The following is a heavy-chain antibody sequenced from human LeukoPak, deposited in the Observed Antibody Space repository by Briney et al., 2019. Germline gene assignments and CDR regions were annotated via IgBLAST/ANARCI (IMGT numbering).Heavy chain of an antibody. V-gene: IGHV3-48*03. CDR1: GFTFSSYE. D-gene: IGHD5-18*01. CDR2: ITSCGRTI. Sequence: LGGSLRFSCAASGFTFSSYEMNWVRQAPGKGREWVSYITSCGRTIYYADSVKGRFTISRDNAKNSLYLQMNSLRAEDTAFYYCAREDRGYSYGPHRRSGYFDYWGQGTLVTVSS. CDR3: AREDRGYSYGPHRRSGYFDY. J-gene: IGHJ4*02.